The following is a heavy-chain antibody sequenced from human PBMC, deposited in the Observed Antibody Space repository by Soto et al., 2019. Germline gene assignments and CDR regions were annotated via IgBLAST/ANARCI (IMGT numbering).Heavy chain of an antibody. D-gene: IGHD5-18*01. Sequence: EVHLVGSGGGLVQPGGSLRLSCVGSGFTFSNYWMHWVRQVPGKGPVWVSRVNPAGTASSYADFVKGRFTVSRDNAKNTPYLEMNSLSADDTAVYYCATGGYSYGWGYWGQGTLVTVSS. V-gene: IGHV3-74*01. CDR2: VNPAGTAS. J-gene: IGHJ4*02. CDR1: GFTFSNYW. CDR3: ATGGYSYGWGY.